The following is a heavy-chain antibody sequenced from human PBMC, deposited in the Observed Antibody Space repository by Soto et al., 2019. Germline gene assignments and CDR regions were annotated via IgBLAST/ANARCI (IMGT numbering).Heavy chain of an antibody. Sequence: SVKVSCKASGGTFSSYAISWVRQAPGQGLEWMGGIIPIFGTANYAQKFQGRVTITADESTSTAYMELSSLRSEDTAVYYCARRPLGRYCSGGSCYQGPYYYGMDVWGQGTTVTVSS. CDR2: IIPIFGTA. J-gene: IGHJ6*02. V-gene: IGHV1-69*13. D-gene: IGHD2-15*01. CDR3: ARRPLGRYCSGGSCYQGPYYYGMDV. CDR1: GGTFSSYA.